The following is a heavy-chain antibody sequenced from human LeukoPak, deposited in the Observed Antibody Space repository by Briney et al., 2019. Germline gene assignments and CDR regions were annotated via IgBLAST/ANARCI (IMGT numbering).Heavy chain of an antibody. CDR1: GGSISSGGYY. V-gene: IGHV4-31*03. J-gene: IGHJ4*02. Sequence: PSQTLSLTCTVSGGSISSGGYYWSWIRQHPGKGLEWIGYIYYSGSTNYNPSLKSRVTISVDTSKNQFSLKLSSVTAADTAVYYCARLLRSPSGWYDYWGQGTLVTVSS. CDR3: ARLLRSPSGWYDY. CDR2: IYYSGST. D-gene: IGHD6-19*01.